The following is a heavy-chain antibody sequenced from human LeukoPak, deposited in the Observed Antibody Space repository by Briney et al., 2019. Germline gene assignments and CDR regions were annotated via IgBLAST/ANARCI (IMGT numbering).Heavy chain of an antibody. CDR2: IIPIFGTA. V-gene: IGHV1-69*05. Sequence: SVKVSCKGSGYTFTSYYIHWVRQAPGQGLEWMGGIIPIFGTANYAQKFQGRVTITTDESTSTAYMELSSLRSEDTAVYYCARGAPWFDPWGQGTLVTVSS. CDR1: GYTFTSYY. CDR3: ARGAPWFDP. J-gene: IGHJ5*02.